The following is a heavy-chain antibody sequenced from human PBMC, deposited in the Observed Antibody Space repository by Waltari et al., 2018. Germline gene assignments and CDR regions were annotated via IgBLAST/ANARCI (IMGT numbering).Heavy chain of an antibody. CDR2: IYHSGST. CDR1: GYSFSSGYY. CDR3: ARTGWFSPYYMDV. J-gene: IGHJ6*03. V-gene: IGHV4-38-2*01. Sequence: QVQLQESGPGLVKPSETLSLTCAVAGYSFSSGYYWGWIGQPPGKGLEWIGSIYHSGSTYYNPSLKSRVTISVDTSKNQFSLKLSSVTAADTAVYYCARTGWFSPYYMDVWGKGTTVTVSS. D-gene: IGHD2-15*01.